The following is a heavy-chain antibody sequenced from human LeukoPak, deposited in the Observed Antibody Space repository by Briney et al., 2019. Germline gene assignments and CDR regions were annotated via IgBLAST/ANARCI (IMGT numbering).Heavy chain of an antibody. J-gene: IGHJ3*02. CDR2: ITTSGGTP. D-gene: IGHD5-24*01. V-gene: IGHV3-23*01. Sequence: PGGSLRLSCAAPRFTFTSHVMSWVPQAPGKGLEYVSIITTSGGTPYSSDSVTSRFTISRDTSTSTLYLQMNSLRAEDTALYYCAKGKGQRGQGFDIWGQGTMVTVSS. CDR1: RFTFTSHV. CDR3: AKGKGQRGQGFDI.